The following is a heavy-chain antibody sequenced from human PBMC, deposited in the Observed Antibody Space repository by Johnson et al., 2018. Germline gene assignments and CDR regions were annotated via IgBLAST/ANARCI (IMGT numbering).Heavy chain of an antibody. CDR3: ARDPYFDTGYYYYYMDV. CDR1: GFTFSSYA. D-gene: IGHD3-9*01. Sequence: QVQLVQSGGGVVQPGRSLRLSCAASGFTFSSYAMHWVRQAPGKGLEWVALISYDGSNKYFADSVKGRFTISRANSKNTLYLQMNSRRAEDTAVYYCARDPYFDTGYYYYYMDVWGKGTTVTVSS. V-gene: IGHV3-30-3*01. CDR2: ISYDGSNK. J-gene: IGHJ6*03.